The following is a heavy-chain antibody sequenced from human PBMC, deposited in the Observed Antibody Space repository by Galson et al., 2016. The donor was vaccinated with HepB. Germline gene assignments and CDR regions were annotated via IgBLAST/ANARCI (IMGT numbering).Heavy chain of an antibody. CDR1: GDSISSGGYY. V-gene: IGHV4-31*03. D-gene: IGHD2/OR15-2a*01. CDR3: ARAYFASGTYRVWFDS. Sequence: TLSLTCTVSGDSISSGGYYWTWIRQHPGKGLEWIGYIYYSGSTYYNPSLKSRVTISVNTSKNQFSLKLTSVTAADTAVYYCARAYFASGTYRVWFDSWGQGTLVTVSS. J-gene: IGHJ5*01. CDR2: IYYSGST.